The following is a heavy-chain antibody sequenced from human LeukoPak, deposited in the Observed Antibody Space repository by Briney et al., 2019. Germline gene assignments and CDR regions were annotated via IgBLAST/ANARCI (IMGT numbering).Heavy chain of an antibody. CDR3: ARDSAYCGGDCYSDY. D-gene: IGHD2-21*02. J-gene: IGHJ4*02. CDR1: GFTFSSYA. Sequence: GGSLRLSCAASGFTFSSYAMHWVRQAPGKGLEWVANIKQDGSEKYYVDSVKGRFTISRDNAKNSLYLQMNSLRAEDTAVYYCARDSAYCGGDCYSDYWGQGTLVTVSS. CDR2: IKQDGSEK. V-gene: IGHV3-7*01.